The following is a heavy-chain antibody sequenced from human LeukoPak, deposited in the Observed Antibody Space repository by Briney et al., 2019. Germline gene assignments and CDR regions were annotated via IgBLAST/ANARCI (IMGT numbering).Heavy chain of an antibody. D-gene: IGHD5-18*01. Sequence: ASVKVSCKASGYTFTSYDINWVRQAPGQGLEWMGWMDPNSDNTGYAQKFQGRVTMTRNPSISTAYMELSSLRSEDTAVYYCARNVRDTGTFDYWGQGTLVTVSS. J-gene: IGHJ4*02. CDR2: MDPNSDNT. V-gene: IGHV1-8*01. CDR1: GYTFTSYD. CDR3: ARNVRDTGTFDY.